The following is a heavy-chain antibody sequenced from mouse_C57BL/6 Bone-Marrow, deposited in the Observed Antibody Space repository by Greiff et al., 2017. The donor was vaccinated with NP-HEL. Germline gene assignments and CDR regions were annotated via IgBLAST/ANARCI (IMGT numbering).Heavy chain of an antibody. CDR1: GFTFSSYG. J-gene: IGHJ3*01. V-gene: IGHV5-6*02. Sequence: EVMLVESGGDLVKPGGSLKLSCAASGFTFSSYGMSWVRQTPDKRLEWVATISSGGSYTYYPDSVKGRFTISRDNAKNTLYLRMSSLKSEDTAMYYCARHPFAYWGQGTLVTVSA. CDR3: ARHPFAY. CDR2: ISSGGSYT.